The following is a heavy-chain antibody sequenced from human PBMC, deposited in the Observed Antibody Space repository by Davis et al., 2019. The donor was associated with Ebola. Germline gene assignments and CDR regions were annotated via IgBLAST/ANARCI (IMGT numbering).Heavy chain of an antibody. CDR2: INHSGSP. CDR1: GGSFSGYY. J-gene: IGHJ4*02. D-gene: IGHD3-10*01. CDR3: ARGPLWLFDY. Sequence: GSLRLSCAVYGGSFSGYYWSWIRQPPGTGLEWIGQINHSGSPNYNPYLKSRVTISVDTSTNQFSLKLTSVTAADTAVYYWARGPLWLFDYWGQGTLVTVSS. V-gene: IGHV4-34*01.